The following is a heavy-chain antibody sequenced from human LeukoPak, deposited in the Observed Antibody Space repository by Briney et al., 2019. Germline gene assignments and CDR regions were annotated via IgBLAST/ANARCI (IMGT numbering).Heavy chain of an antibody. CDR1: GFTLSTYT. V-gene: IGHV3-21*04. D-gene: IGHD1-20*01. CDR2: ISSSSSYI. J-gene: IGHJ4*02. Sequence: GRSLSLSCAASGFTLSTYTIHWVRQAPGKGLEWVSSISSSSSYIYYADSVKGRFTISRDNSKNTLYLQMNSLRAEDTAVYYCAKVLIYYHWYYFDYWGQGTLVTVSS. CDR3: AKVLIYYHWYYFDY.